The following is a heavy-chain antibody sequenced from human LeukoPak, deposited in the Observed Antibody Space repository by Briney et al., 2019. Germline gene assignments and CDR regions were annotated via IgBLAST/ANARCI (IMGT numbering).Heavy chain of an antibody. Sequence: GGSLRLSCSATCLSVITYTMKSVRHAPGKRLEWGSSISSSGSYIYYADSVKGRFTISRDNAKNSLYLPMTGVKSDDIFVYYCARDRPAHPEGFDYWGQGTLVTVSS. V-gene: IGHV3-21*03. CDR1: CLSVITYT. CDR2: ISSSGSYI. CDR3: ARDRPAHPEGFDY. J-gene: IGHJ4*02.